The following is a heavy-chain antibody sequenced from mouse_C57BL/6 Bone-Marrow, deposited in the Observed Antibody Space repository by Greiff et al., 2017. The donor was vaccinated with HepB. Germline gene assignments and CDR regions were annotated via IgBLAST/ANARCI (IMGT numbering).Heavy chain of an antibody. CDR3: AREDYYYYGSSYHFSY. CDR2: ILPGSGST. Sequence: VQLQQSGAELMKPGASVKLSCKATGYTFTGYWIEWVKQRPGHGLEWIGEILPGSGSTNYNEKFKGKATFTADTSSNTAYMQLSSLTTEDSAIYNCAREDYYYYGSSYHFSYWGQGTTLTVSS. V-gene: IGHV1-9*01. CDR1: GYTFTGYW. D-gene: IGHD1-1*01. J-gene: IGHJ2*01.